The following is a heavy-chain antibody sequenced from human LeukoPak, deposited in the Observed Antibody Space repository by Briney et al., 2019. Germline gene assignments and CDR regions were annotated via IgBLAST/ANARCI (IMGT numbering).Heavy chain of an antibody. V-gene: IGHV3-11*04. J-gene: IGHJ3*02. CDR3: AKDTAMVDDAFDI. D-gene: IGHD5-18*01. CDR1: GFTFSDYY. Sequence: PGGSLRLSCAASGFTFSDYYMSWIRQAPGKGLEWVSYISSSGSTIYYADSVKGRFTISRDNAKNSLYLQMNSLRAEDTAVYYCAKDTAMVDDAFDIWGQGTMVTVSS. CDR2: ISSSGSTI.